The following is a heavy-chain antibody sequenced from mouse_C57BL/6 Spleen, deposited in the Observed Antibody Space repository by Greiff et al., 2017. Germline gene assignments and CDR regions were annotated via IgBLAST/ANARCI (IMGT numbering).Heavy chain of an antibody. D-gene: IGHD2-3*01. V-gene: IGHV1-78*01. CDR2: IYTRDGST. Sequence: QVQRQQSDAELVKPGASVKISCKVSGYTFTDHTIYWMQQRPEQGLEWIGSIYTRDGSTKYNEKFKGKATFTADKSSSTVYKQLNSLTSENSTFYFCTRNYDGSLDYWGQGTSRTVSS. CDR3: TRNYDGSLDY. J-gene: IGHJ2*03. CDR1: GYTFTDHT.